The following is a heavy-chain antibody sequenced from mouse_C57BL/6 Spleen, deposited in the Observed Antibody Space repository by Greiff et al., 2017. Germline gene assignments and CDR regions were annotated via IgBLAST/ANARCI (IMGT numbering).Heavy chain of an antibody. V-gene: IGHV2-5*01. CDR1: GFSLTSYG. CDR2: IWRGGST. CDR3: AKTLYGSRGGHAMDY. Sequence: QVHVKQSGPGLVQPSQSLSITCTVSGFSLTSYGVHWVRQSPGKGLEWLGVIWRGGSTDYNAAFMSRLSITKDNSKSHVFFKMNSLQADDTARYYCAKTLYGSRGGHAMDYRGQGTSGTGPS. D-gene: IGHD1-1*01. J-gene: IGHJ4*01.